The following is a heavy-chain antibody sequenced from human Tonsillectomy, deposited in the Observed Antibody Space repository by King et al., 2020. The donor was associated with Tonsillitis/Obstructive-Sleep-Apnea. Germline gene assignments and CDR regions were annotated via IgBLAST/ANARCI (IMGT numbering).Heavy chain of an antibody. J-gene: IGHJ4*02. CDR3: ARGYVWGTYRHFDY. CDR2: ISNDGSNK. CDR1: GFTFSSYA. Sequence: VQLVESGGGVVQPGRSLRLSCAASGFTFSSYAIYWVRQAPGKGLEWVAVISNDGSNKYYADSVKGRFTISRDNSKNTLYLQMNSLRAEDTAVYYCARGYVWGTYRHFDYWGQGTLVIVSS. V-gene: IGHV3-30*04. D-gene: IGHD3-16*02.